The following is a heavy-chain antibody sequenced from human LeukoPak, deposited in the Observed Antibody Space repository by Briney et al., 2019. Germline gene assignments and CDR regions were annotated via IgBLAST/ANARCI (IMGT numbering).Heavy chain of an antibody. V-gene: IGHV4-59*01. CDR2: IYYSGST. Sequence: PSETLSLTYTVSGGSISSYYWSWIRQPPGKGLEWIGYIYYSGSTNYNPSLKSRVTISVDTSKNQFSLKLSSVTAADTAVYYCARDMRCSGGSCYDAFDIWGQGTMVTVSS. D-gene: IGHD2-15*01. CDR3: ARDMRCSGGSCYDAFDI. J-gene: IGHJ3*02. CDR1: GGSISSYY.